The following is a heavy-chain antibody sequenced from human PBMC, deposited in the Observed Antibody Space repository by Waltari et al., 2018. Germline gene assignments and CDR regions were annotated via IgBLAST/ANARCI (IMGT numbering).Heavy chain of an antibody. CDR3: ARDLYYGSGIGYYFDY. Sequence: EVQLVESGGGLVQPGGSLRLSCAASGFTLSSYSMNWVRQAPGKGLEWVSYISSSSSTIYYADSVKGRFTVSRDNAKNSLYLQMNSLRAEDTAVYYCARDLYYGSGIGYYFDYWGQGTLVTVSS. D-gene: IGHD3-10*01. CDR2: ISSSSSTI. CDR1: GFTLSSYS. V-gene: IGHV3-48*01. J-gene: IGHJ4*02.